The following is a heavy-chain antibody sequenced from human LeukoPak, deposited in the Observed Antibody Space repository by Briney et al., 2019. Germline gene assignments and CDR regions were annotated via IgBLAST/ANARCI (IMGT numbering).Heavy chain of an antibody. CDR2: ISGSGDNT. V-gene: IGHV3-23*01. J-gene: IGHJ4*02. CDR1: GFTSCNYA. D-gene: IGHD6-19*01. CDR3: ARRGWLVYFDY. Sequence: PGGSLRLSCAPSGFTSCNYAMSWVRQAPGKGPEWVSIISGSGDNTHYADSVKGRFTISRDNSKNTLYLQMNTLRAEDTAIYHCARRGWLVYFDYWGQGTLVTVSS.